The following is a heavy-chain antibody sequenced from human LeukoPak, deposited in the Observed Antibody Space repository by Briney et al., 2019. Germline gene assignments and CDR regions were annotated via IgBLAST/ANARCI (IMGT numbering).Heavy chain of an antibody. J-gene: IGHJ3*02. CDR3: ARDYYDSSGYYPGDAFDI. D-gene: IGHD3-22*01. CDR1: GYTFTSYY. V-gene: IGHV1-46*01. CDR2: INPSGGST. Sequence: ASVKVSCKASGYTFTSYYMHWVRQAPGQGLEWMGIINPSGGSTSYAQKFQGRVTMTRDTSTSTVYMQLSSLRSEDTAVYYCARDYYDSSGYYPGDAFDIWGQGTMVTVSS.